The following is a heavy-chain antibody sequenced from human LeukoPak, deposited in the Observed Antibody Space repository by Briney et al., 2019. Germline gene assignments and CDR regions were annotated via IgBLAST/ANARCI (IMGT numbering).Heavy chain of an antibody. CDR2: IYFSGST. V-gene: IGHV4-61*01. CDR1: GGSISSSSDY. J-gene: IGHJ4*02. D-gene: IGHD3-16*01. Sequence: SETLSLTCTVSGGSISSSSDYWSWIRQPPGKGLEWIGYIYFSGSTNYNPSLKSRVTISVDTSKTQLSLKLSSVTAADTAVYYCARGGGYFNYWGQGTLVTVSS. CDR3: ARGGGYFNY.